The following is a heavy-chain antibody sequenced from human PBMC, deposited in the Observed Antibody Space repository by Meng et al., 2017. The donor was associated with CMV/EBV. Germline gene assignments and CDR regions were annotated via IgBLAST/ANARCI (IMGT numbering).Heavy chain of an antibody. CDR3: ASPITIGYYYYGMDV. CDR1: GGTFSSYA. J-gene: IGHJ6*02. CDR2: IIPIFGTA. V-gene: IGHV1-69*05. D-gene: IGHD3-3*01. Sequence: SVKVSCKASGGTFSSYAISWVRPAPGQGLEWMGGIIPIFGTANYAQKFQGRVTITTDESTSTAYMELSSLRSEDTAVYYCASPITIGYYYYGMDVWGQGTTVTVSS.